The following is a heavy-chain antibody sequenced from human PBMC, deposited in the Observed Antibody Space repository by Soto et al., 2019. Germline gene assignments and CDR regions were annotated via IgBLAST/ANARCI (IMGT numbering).Heavy chain of an antibody. V-gene: IGHV5-51*01. CDR3: ARPPLADRRGAYGMDV. D-gene: IGHD3-16*01. Sequence: PGESLKISCKGSGYSFTSYWIGWVRQMPGKGLEWMGIIYPGDSDTRYSPSFQGQVTISADKSISTAYRQWSTLKASETAMYYCARPPLADRRGAYGMDVWGQGTTVTVSS. CDR1: GYSFTSYW. J-gene: IGHJ6*02. CDR2: IYPGDSDT.